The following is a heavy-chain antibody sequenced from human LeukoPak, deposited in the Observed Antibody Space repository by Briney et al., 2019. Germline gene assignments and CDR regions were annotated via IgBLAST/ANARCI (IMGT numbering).Heavy chain of an antibody. CDR1: GFTFSDCA. CDR3: AQDVHNSGWYGWFDS. D-gene: IGHD6-19*01. J-gene: IGHJ5*01. Sequence: GGSLRLSCAASGFTFSDCAVNWVRQVPGKGLEWVSLISGSGRNSYYADSVKGRFTISRDNSKNTMYLQMNSLRAEDTAVYYCAQDVHNSGWYGWFDSWGQGTLVTVSS. CDR2: ISGSGRNS. V-gene: IGHV3-23*01.